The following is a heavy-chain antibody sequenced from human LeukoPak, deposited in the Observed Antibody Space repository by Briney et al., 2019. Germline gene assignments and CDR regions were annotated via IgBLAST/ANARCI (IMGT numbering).Heavy chain of an antibody. CDR3: ARESGTLRYWFDP. CDR1: GGSISSYY. V-gene: IGHV4-59*01. J-gene: IGHJ5*02. Sequence: PSETLSLTCTVSGGSISSYYWSWIRQPPGKGLEWIGYIYYGGSTNYNPSLKSRVTISVDTSKNQFSLKLSSVTAADTAVYYCARESGTLRYWFDPWGQGTLVTVSS. D-gene: IGHD1-1*01. CDR2: IYYGGST.